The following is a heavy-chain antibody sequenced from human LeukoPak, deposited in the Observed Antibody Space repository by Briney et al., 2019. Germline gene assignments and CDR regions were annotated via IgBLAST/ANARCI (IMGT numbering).Heavy chain of an antibody. CDR2: MSYDGSNK. V-gene: IGHV3-30*18. CDR3: AKVGTPGIAAAGPFDY. J-gene: IGHJ4*02. D-gene: IGHD6-13*01. CDR1: GFTFSSYG. Sequence: GGSLRLSCAASGFTFSSYGMHWVRQAPGKGLEWAAVMSYDGSNKYYADSVKGRFTISRDNSKNKMYLQMNSLRAEDTAVYYCAKVGTPGIAAAGPFDYWGQGTLVTVSS.